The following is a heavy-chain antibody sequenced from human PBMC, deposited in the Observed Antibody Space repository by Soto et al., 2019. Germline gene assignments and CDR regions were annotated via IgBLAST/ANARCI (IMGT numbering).Heavy chain of an antibody. Sequence: TVSGDSIGNGDYYWSWIRQPPGKGLEWIGYIYYSGSTFYTPSLKSRLTMSVDTSKNQFSLKLNSVTAADTAVYYCAREGYDSGAYDHWWKYFHYCGEGTLVTIST. CDR2: IYYSGST. J-gene: IGHJ4*02. CDR3: AREGYDSGAYDHWWKYFHY. D-gene: IGHD3-22*01. V-gene: IGHV4-30-4*01. CDR1: GDSIGNGDYY.